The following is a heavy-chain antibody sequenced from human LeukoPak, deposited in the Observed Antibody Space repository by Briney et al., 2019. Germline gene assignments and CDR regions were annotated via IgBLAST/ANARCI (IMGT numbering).Heavy chain of an antibody. CDR3: AKDMEWELTYYFDY. Sequence: PGGSLRLSCAASGFTFGDYAMHWVRQAPGKGLEWVSGISWNSGSIGYADSVKGRFTIPRDNAKNSLYLQMNSLSAEDTALYYCAKDMEWELTYYFDYWGQGTLVTVSS. CDR2: ISWNSGSI. V-gene: IGHV3-9*01. J-gene: IGHJ4*02. D-gene: IGHD1-26*01. CDR1: GFTFGDYA.